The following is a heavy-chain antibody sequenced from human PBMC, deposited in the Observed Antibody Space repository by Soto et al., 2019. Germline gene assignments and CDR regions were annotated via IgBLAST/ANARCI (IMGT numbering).Heavy chain of an antibody. CDR1: GDSVSSNSAA. CDR3: ARESLIFCSSTSCYNYYFDY. D-gene: IGHD2-2*01. J-gene: IGHJ4*02. CDR2: TYYRSKWYN. Sequence: SQTLSLTCAISGDSVSSNSAAWNWIRQSPSRGLERLGRTYYRSKWYNDYAVSVKSRITINPDTSKNQFSLQLNSVTPEDTAVYYCARESLIFCSSTSCYNYYFDYWGQGTLVTVSS. V-gene: IGHV6-1*01.